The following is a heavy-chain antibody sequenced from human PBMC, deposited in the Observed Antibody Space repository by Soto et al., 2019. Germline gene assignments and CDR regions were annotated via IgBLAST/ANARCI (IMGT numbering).Heavy chain of an antibody. CDR2: IYYSGST. Sequence: SETLSLTCTVSGGSISSGGYYWSWIRQHPGKGLEWIGYIYYSGSTYYNPSLKSRVTISVDTSKNQFSLKLSSVTAADTAVYYCARDLSGSGSYYSGMDVWGQGTTVTVSS. CDR3: ARDLSGSGSYYSGMDV. CDR1: GGSISSGGYY. V-gene: IGHV4-31*03. J-gene: IGHJ6*02. D-gene: IGHD3-10*01.